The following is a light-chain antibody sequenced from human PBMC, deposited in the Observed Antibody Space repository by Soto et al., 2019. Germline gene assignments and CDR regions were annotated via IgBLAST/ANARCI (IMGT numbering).Light chain of an antibody. CDR1: GSDVGGNFY. CDR2: EVT. Sequence: QSVLTQPASVSGSPGQSITISCTGTGSDVGGNFYVSWYQQHPGKAPKLIIREVTNRPSGVSSRFSGSRSGNTASLTISGLQAEDEADYYCSSCSTTTFEVLFGGGTQLTVL. V-gene: IGLV2-14*01. J-gene: IGLJ2*01. CDR3: SSCSTTTFEVL.